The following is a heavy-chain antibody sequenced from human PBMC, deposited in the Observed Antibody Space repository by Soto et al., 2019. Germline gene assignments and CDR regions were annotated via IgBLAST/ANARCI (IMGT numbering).Heavy chain of an antibody. Sequence: ASVKVSCKASGYTFTSYGVTWVRQAPGQGLEWMGWISAYNGNTNYAQKLQGRVTMTTDTSTSTAYMELRSLRSDDTAVYYCARDRQYQLLTLYYYGMDVWGQGTTVTVSS. D-gene: IGHD2-2*01. CDR1: GYTFTSYG. V-gene: IGHV1-18*01. CDR3: ARDRQYQLLTLYYYGMDV. J-gene: IGHJ6*02. CDR2: ISAYNGNT.